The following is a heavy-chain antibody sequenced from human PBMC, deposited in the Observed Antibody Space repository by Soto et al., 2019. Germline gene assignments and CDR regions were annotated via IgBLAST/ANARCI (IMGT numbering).Heavy chain of an antibody. CDR1: GGSISSYY. D-gene: IGHD3-3*01. J-gene: IGHJ5*02. CDR2: IYTSGST. V-gene: IGHV4-4*07. CDR3: ARGSHDFWSGYYKHNWFDP. Sequence: PSETLSLTCTVSGGSISSYYWSWIRQPAGKGLEWIGRIYTSGSTNYNPSLKSRVSMSVDTSKNQFSLKLSSVTAADTAVYYCARGSHDFWSGYYKHNWFDPWGQGTRVTV.